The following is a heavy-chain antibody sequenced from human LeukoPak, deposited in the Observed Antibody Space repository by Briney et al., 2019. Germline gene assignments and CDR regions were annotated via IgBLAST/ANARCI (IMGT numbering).Heavy chain of an antibody. CDR2: INPNSGGT. D-gene: IGHD6-19*01. CDR1: GYTFTGYY. J-gene: IGHJ4*02. V-gene: IGHV1-2*02. Sequence: ASVKVSCKASGYTFTGYYMHWVRQAPGQGPEWMGWINPNSGGTNYAQKFQGRVTMTRDTSISTAYMELSRLRSDDTAVYYCAREGFDSSGSVGYWGQGTLVTVSS. CDR3: AREGFDSSGSVGY.